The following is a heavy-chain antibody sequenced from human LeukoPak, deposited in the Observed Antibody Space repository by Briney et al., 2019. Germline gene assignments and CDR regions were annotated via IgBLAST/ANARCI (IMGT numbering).Heavy chain of an antibody. CDR2: VASSGNT. V-gene: IGHV4-4*07. D-gene: IGHD1-26*01. J-gene: IGHJ4*02. CDR1: GDCISYFY. CDR3: ARSWGATTGNYFDF. Sequence: SETLSLTCSVSGDCISYFYWSWIRQAAGQGLEWIGRVASSGNTDYNASLKSRVTISVDTSKNQFSLKLSSVTAADTAVYYCARSWGATTGNYFDFWGQGTLVTVSS.